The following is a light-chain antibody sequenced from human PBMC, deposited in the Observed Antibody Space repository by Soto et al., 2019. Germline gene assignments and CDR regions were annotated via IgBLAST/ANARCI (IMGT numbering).Light chain of an antibody. CDR1: QSVSSNY. J-gene: IGKJ4*01. Sequence: IVFTQSPGTLSLPPGERATLSCRASQSVSSNYLAWYQQSPGQAPRLLIYGASSRATDIPDRFSGSGSGTDFTLTISRLEPEDFAMYYCHQYGSSPLTFCGGTKV. CDR2: GAS. V-gene: IGKV3-20*01. CDR3: HQYGSSPLT.